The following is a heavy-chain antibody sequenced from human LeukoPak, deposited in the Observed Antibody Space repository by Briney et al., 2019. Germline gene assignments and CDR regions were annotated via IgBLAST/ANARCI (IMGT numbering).Heavy chain of an antibody. J-gene: IGHJ6*03. CDR1: GGSISSYY. CDR3: ARHLGYYYYYMDV. Sequence: SETLSLTCTVSGGSISSYYWSWIRQPPGQGLEWIGYIYYSGSTNYNPSLKGRVTISVDTSKNQFSLKLSSVTAADTAVYYCARHLGYYYYYMDVWGKGTTVTVSS. CDR2: IYYSGST. V-gene: IGHV4-59*01.